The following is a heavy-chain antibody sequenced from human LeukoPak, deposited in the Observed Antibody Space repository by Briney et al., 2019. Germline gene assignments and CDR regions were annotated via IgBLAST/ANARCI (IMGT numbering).Heavy chain of an antibody. CDR1: GFTFSDYY. CDR3: ARSLRIAARPPYYFDY. J-gene: IGHJ4*02. V-gene: IGHV3-11*04. Sequence: PGGSLRLSCAASGFTFSDYYMSWIRQAPGKGREWVSYISSSGSTIYYADSVKGRFTISRDNAKNSLYLQMNSLRAEDTSVYYCARSLRIAARPPYYFDYWGQGTLVTVSS. D-gene: IGHD6-6*01. CDR2: ISSSGSTI.